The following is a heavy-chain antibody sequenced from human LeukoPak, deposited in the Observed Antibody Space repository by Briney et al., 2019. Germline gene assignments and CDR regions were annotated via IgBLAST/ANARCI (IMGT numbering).Heavy chain of an antibody. J-gene: IGHJ4*02. D-gene: IGHD6-19*01. CDR3: ARTGIAVAGSFDY. CDR2: ISGSGGST. CDR1: GFTFSSYA. Sequence: GSLRLSCAASGFTFSSYAMSWVRQAPGKGLEWVSAISGSGGSTYYADSVKGRFTISRDNSKNTLYLQMNSLRAEDTDVYYCARTGIAVAGSFDYWGQGTLVTVSS. V-gene: IGHV3-23*01.